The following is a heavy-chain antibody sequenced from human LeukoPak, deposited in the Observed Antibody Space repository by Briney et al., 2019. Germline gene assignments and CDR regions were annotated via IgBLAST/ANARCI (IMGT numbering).Heavy chain of an antibody. V-gene: IGHV4-34*01. Sequence: SETLSLTCAVYGGSFSGYYWSWIRQPPGKGLEWIGEINHSGSTNYNPSLKSRVTISVDTSKNQFSLKLTSVTAADTAVYYCARYSSTWPYWYFDLWGRGTLVTVSS. D-gene: IGHD6-13*01. CDR3: ARYSSTWPYWYFDL. CDR1: GGSFSGYY. CDR2: INHSGST. J-gene: IGHJ2*01.